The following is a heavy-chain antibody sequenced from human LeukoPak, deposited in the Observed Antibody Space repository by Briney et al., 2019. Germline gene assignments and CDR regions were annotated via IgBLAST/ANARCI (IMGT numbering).Heavy chain of an antibody. J-gene: IGHJ3*02. CDR3: ASEYKYDSSGANAFDI. D-gene: IGHD3-22*01. Sequence: ASVKVSCKASGYTFTGYYMHWVRQAPGQGLEWMGWIHPNTGGTKYARKFQGRVTMTRDTSSSTAYMELSSLRSADTAVYYCASEYKYDSSGANAFDIWGQGTMVTVSS. CDR2: IHPNTGGT. V-gene: IGHV1-2*02. CDR1: GYTFTGYY.